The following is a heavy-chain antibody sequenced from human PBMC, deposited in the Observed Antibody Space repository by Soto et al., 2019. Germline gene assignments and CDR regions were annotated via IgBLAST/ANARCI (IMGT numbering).Heavy chain of an antibody. J-gene: IGHJ6*02. CDR3: AXDQVGIEGQPYYYGMDV. CDR2: INPNSGGT. Sequence: EASVKVSCKASGYTFTGCYMHWVRQAPGQGLEWMGWINPNSGGTNYAQKFQGRVTMTRDTSISTAYMELSRLRSDDTAVYYCAXDQVGIEGQPYYYGMDVWGQGTTVTVSS. V-gene: IGHV1-2*02. D-gene: IGHD1-20*01. CDR1: GYTFTGCY.